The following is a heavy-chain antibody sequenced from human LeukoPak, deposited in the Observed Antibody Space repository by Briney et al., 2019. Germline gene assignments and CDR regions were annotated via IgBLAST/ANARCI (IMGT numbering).Heavy chain of an antibody. Sequence: KSGGSLRLSCAASGFTFSNAWMSWVRQAPGKGLEWVGRIKSKTDGGTTDYAAPVKGRFTISRDDSKNTLYLQMNSLKTEDTAVYYCTTDYYDSSGYYSGESYWGQGTLVTVSS. J-gene: IGHJ4*02. V-gene: IGHV3-15*01. CDR2: IKSKTDGGTT. D-gene: IGHD3-22*01. CDR1: GFTFSNAW. CDR3: TTDYYDSSGYYSGESY.